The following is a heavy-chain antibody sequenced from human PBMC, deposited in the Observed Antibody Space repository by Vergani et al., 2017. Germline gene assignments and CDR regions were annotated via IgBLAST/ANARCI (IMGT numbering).Heavy chain of an antibody. J-gene: IGHJ6*03. D-gene: IGHD1-1*01. CDR2: IYTSGST. V-gene: IGHV4-61*02. CDR3: ATCRPERRFYYYYYVDV. Sequence: QVQLQESGPGLVKPSQTLSLTCTVSGGSISSGSYYWSWIRQPAGKGLEWIGRIYTSGSTNYNPSLKSRVTISVDTSKNQFSLKLSSVTAADTAVYYCATCRPERRFYYYYYVDVWGKGTTVTVSS. CDR1: GGSISSGSYY.